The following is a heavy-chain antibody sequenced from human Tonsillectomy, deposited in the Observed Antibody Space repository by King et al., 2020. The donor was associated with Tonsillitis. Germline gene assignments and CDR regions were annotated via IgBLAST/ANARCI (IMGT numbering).Heavy chain of an antibody. J-gene: IGHJ5*02. V-gene: IGHV3-30*02. CDR2: IPSDGTNK. CDR1: GFTFSSFG. Sequence: VQLVESGGDVVQPGGSLRLSCAASGFTFSSFGMHWVRQGPGKGLEWVAFIPSDGTNKYYSDSVKGRFTISRDNSKNTLYLQMNSLRAEDTVVYYCARSHKGFDPWGQGTLVTVSS. D-gene: IGHD2-21*01. CDR3: ARSHKGFDP.